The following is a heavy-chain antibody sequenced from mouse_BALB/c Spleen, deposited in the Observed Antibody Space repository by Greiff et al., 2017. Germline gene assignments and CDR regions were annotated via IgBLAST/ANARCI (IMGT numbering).Heavy chain of an antibody. CDR2: IRNKANGYTT. V-gene: IGHV7-3*02. CDR1: GFTFTDYY. Sequence: DVMLVESGGGLVQPGGSLRLSCATSGFTFTDYYMSWVRQPPGKALEWLGFIRNKANGYTTEYSASVKGRFTISRDNSQSILYLQMNTLRAEDSATYYCARAYYRYDRYFDYWGQGTTLTVSS. CDR3: ARAYYRYDRYFDY. D-gene: IGHD2-14*01. J-gene: IGHJ2*01.